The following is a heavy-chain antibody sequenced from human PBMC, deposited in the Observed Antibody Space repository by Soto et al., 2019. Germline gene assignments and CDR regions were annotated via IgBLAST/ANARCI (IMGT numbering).Heavy chain of an antibody. V-gene: IGHV4-34*01. Sequence: PSETLSLTCAVYGGSFSGYYWSWIRQPPGKGLEWIGEINHSGSTNYNPSLKSRVTISVDTSRNQFSLKLSSVTAADTAVYYCARGSGYYDFWSGYYCAFDIWGQGTMVTVSS. J-gene: IGHJ3*02. CDR3: ARGSGYYDFWSGYYCAFDI. D-gene: IGHD3-3*01. CDR1: GGSFSGYY. CDR2: INHSGST.